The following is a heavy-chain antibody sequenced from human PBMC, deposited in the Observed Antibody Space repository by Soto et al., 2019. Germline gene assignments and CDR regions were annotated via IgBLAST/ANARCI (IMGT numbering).Heavy chain of an antibody. J-gene: IGHJ5*02. CDR2: INPSGGFT. CDR3: ARDKEPWGNRQNWLDP. D-gene: IGHD3-16*01. V-gene: IGHV1-46*03. Sequence: QVHLVQSGAEVKKPGASVKVSCKASGYTFTTYYMHWVRQAPGQGLEWMGIINPSGGFTTYAQKFQGRVTMTRDTSTSTVYMELSSLRSEDTAVYYCARDKEPWGNRQNWLDPWGQGTLVTVSS. CDR1: GYTFTTYY.